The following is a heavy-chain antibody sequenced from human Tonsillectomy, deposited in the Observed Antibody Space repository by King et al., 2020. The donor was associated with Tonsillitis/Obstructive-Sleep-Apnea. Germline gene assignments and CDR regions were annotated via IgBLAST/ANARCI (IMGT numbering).Heavy chain of an antibody. Sequence: VQLVESGGGVVQPGRSLRLSCAASGFTFSSYGMHWVRQAPGKGLEWVAVIWYDGSNTYYADSVKGRFTISRDNSKNTLYLQMNSLTAEDTAVYFCARGSSSTPVLMTYWGQGTLVTVSS. V-gene: IGHV3-33*01. J-gene: IGHJ4*02. CDR2: IWYDGSNT. CDR3: ARGSSSTPVLMTY. D-gene: IGHD2-8*01. CDR1: GFTFSSYG.